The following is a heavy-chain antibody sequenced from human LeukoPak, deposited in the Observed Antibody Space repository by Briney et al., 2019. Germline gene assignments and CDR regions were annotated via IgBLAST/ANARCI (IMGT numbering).Heavy chain of an antibody. V-gene: IGHV3-15*01. D-gene: IGHD4-17*01. CDR3: TTSYGDYDPDAFDI. J-gene: IGHJ3*02. Sequence: GGSLRLSCAASGFTFSNAWMSWVRQAPGKGLEWVGRIKSKTDGGTTDYAAPVKGRFTISRDDSKNTLYLQMNSLKTEDTAVYYRTTSYGDYDPDAFDIWGQGTMVTVSS. CDR2: IKSKTDGGTT. CDR1: GFTFSNAW.